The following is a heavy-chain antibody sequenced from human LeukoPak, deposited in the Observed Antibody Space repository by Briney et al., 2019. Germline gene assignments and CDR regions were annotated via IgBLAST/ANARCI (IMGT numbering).Heavy chain of an antibody. V-gene: IGHV4-59*08. CDR1: GGSISSYY. J-gene: IGHJ4*02. CDR3: ASRLSRSYPR. CDR2: IYYSGST. D-gene: IGHD1-26*01. Sequence: SETLSLTCTVSGGSISSYYWSWIRQPPGKGLEWIGYIYYSGSTNYNPSLRSRVTISVDTSKNQFSLKLSSVTAADTAVYYCASRLSRSYPRWGQGTLVTVSS.